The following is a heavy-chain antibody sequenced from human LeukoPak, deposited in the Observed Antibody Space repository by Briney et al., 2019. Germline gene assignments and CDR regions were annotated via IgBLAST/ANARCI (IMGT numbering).Heavy chain of an antibody. V-gene: IGHV3-66*02. CDR2: IYSGGST. CDR3: ARGGGTYYQLLGENWFDP. Sequence: GGSLRLSCAASGFTFSSYEMNWVRQAPGKGLEWVSVIYSGGSTYYADSVKGRFTISRDNSKNTLYLQMNSLRAEDTAVYYCARGGGTYYQLLGENWFDPWGQGTLVTVSS. J-gene: IGHJ5*02. CDR1: GFTFSSYE. D-gene: IGHD2-2*01.